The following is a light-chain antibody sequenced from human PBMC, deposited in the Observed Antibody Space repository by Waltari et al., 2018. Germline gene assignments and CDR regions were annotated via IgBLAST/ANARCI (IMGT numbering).Light chain of an antibody. CDR2: GAS. V-gene: IGKV3-15*01. CDR3: QQYNNWPPMT. Sequence: IVMPQSPATLSVSPGERANLSCRASQSVSSNLAWYQQKPGQAPRLLIYGASTRATGIPARFSGSGSGTEFTLTISSLQSEDLALYYCQQYNNWPPMTFGQGTRLEIK. CDR1: QSVSSN. J-gene: IGKJ5*01.